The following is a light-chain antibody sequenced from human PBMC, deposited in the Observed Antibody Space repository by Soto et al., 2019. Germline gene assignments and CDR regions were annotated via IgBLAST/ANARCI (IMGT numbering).Light chain of an antibody. J-gene: IGLJ1*01. CDR1: SSDVGGYNY. Sequence: QSALTQPRSVSGSPGQSVTISCTGTSSDVGGYNYVSWYQQHPGKAPKLMIYDVSKRPSGVPDRFSASKSGNTASLTISGLQAEDEADCYCCSYAGRYSYVFGTGTKLTVL. CDR3: CSYAGRYSYV. V-gene: IGLV2-11*01. CDR2: DVS.